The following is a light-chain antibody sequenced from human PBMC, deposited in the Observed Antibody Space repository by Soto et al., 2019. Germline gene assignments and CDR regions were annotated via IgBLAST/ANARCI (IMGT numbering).Light chain of an antibody. Sequence: DIVMTQSPDSLAVSLGERATINCKSSQSILYSSNNKNYLAWYQQRPGQPPKLLIYRASSRESGVPDRFSGSESGTDFTLPISSLQAEDVAVYYCQQYYSTPYTFGQGTKVEIK. CDR1: QSILYSSNNKNY. V-gene: IGKV4-1*01. J-gene: IGKJ2*01. CDR2: RAS. CDR3: QQYYSTPYT.